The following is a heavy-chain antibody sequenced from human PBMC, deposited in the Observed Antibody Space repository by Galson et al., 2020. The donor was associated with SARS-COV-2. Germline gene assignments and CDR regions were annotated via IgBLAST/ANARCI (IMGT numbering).Heavy chain of an antibody. CDR2: IDWDDDK. Sequence: SGPTLVKPTQILTLTCTFSGFSLSTSGKCVSWTRQTPGKALDWLARIDWDDDKYYSTSLKTRLTISKDTSKNQVVLTMTNMDPVDTATYYCARMVVRGVTYDYWGQGTLVTVSS. CDR1: GFSLSTSGKC. V-gene: IGHV2-70*11. J-gene: IGHJ4*02. D-gene: IGHD3-10*01. CDR3: ARMVVRGVTYDY.